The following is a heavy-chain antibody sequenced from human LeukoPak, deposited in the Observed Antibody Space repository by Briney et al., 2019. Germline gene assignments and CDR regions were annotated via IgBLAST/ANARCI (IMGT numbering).Heavy chain of an antibody. D-gene: IGHD3-22*01. CDR1: GFTFSSYS. CDR3: ARDPFTSGDYYDSSGYSGY. V-gene: IGHV3-21*01. J-gene: IGHJ4*02. Sequence: PGGSLRLSCAASGFTFSSYSMNWVRQAPGKGLEGVSSISSSSSYIYYADSVKGRFTISRDNAKNSLYLQMNSLRAEDTAVYYCARDPFTSGDYYDSSGYSGYWGQGTLVTVSS. CDR2: ISSSSSYI.